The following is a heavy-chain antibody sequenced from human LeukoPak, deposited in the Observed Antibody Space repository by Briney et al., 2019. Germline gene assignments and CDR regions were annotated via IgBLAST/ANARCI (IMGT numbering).Heavy chain of an antibody. CDR2: INREGNEK. CDR1: GFAFSDYW. J-gene: IGHJ4*02. V-gene: IGHV3-7*01. D-gene: IGHD1-26*01. Sequence: GGSLRLSCATFGFAFSDYWMTWVRQVPGKGLEWVANINREGNEKYYIDSVKGRFTISRDNAKNSVDLQMDSLRVEDTAVYYCARVGTWELQRVFDFWGQGTLVTVSS. CDR3: ARVGTWELQRVFDF.